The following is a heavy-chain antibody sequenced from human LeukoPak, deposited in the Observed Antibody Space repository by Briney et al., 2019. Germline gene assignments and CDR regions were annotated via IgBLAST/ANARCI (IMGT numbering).Heavy chain of an antibody. J-gene: IGHJ4*02. CDR3: ARAPGGGTFDY. CDR2: INPSDGSI. CDR1: GYTFTTYY. V-gene: IGHV1-46*01. D-gene: IGHD2-15*01. Sequence: ASVKVSCKASGYTFTTYYMHWVRQAPGQGLEWMGIINPSDGSISYAQKFQGRVTVTRDTSTSTVYMELRSLRSEDTAVYYCARAPGGGTFDYWGQGTLVTVSS.